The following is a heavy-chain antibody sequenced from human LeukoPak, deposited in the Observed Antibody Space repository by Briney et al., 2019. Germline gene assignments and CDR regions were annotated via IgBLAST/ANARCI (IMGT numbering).Heavy chain of an antibody. CDR2: IYPGDSDI. CDR3: ARGVKLWFEKPVPDFVN. Sequence: GESLKISCQGSGYSFSTYWIAWVRQMPGKGLEWMGIIYPGDSDIRYSPSLQGQVTISADKSNSTAYLQRSSLKASDSGTYYCARGVKLWFEKPVPDFVNWGQGTQVTVSS. J-gene: IGHJ4*02. V-gene: IGHV5-51*01. CDR1: GYSFSTYW. D-gene: IGHD3-10*01.